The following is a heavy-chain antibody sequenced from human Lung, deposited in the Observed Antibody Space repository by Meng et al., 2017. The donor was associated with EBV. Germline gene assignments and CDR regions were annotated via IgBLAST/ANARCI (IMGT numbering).Heavy chain of an antibody. J-gene: IGHJ4*02. Sequence: QVQRGQSGAEGKKPGATVKVSCKASGYSFTTYAMHWVRQAPGQRLEWMGWINAGNGNTKYSEKFQSRVTITRDTAASTAYMELSSLRSEDTAVYYCARTGCSSSSCYDYWGQGTLVTVSS. V-gene: IGHV1-3*01. CDR2: INAGNGNT. CDR3: ARTGCSSSSCYDY. CDR1: GYSFTTYA. D-gene: IGHD2-2*01.